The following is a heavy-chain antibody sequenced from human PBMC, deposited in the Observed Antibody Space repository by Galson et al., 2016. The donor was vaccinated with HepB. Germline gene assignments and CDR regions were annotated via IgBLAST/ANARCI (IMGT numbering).Heavy chain of an antibody. D-gene: IGHD3-10*01. CDR1: GNSLTSSTYF. CDR2: IYYGGIT. J-gene: IGHJ4*02. Sequence: SETLSLTCSVSGNSLTSSTYFWGWIRQPPGKGLECIGDIYYGGITYYNPSLESRLTISMDTSKNHLSLKLSSATAADTAVYYCARHSGGSQISPLEFWGQGIQVTVSS. CDR3: ARHSGGSQISPLEF. V-gene: IGHV4-39*01.